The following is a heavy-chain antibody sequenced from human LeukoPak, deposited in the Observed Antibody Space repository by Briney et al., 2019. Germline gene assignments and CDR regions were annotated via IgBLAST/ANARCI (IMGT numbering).Heavy chain of an antibody. V-gene: IGHV4-59*01. J-gene: IGHJ4*02. CDR2: IYDSGST. CDR1: GGSISSYY. Sequence: SETLSLTCTVSGGSISSYYWSWIRQPPGKGLEWIGYIYDSGSTNYNPSLKSRVTISVDTSKNQFSLKLSSVTAADTAVYYCATMVQGVHTYFGSWGQGNLVAVSS. D-gene: IGHD3-10*01. CDR3: ATMVQGVHTYFGS.